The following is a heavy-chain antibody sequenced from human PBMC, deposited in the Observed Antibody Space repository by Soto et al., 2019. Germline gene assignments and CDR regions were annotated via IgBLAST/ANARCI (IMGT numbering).Heavy chain of an antibody. D-gene: IGHD1-1*01. CDR2: MNPNSCNT. Sequence: QVQLVQSGAEVKKPGASVKVSCKASGYTFTSYDINWVRQATGPGLEWMGWMNPNSCNTVYAQKFQGRVTMTRNTSISTGYMELSSLRSEDTAVYYCDGGRNHYFAYCGQGTRGTVAS. CDR3: DGGRNHYFAY. J-gene: IGHJ4*02. V-gene: IGHV1-8*01. CDR1: GYTFTSYD.